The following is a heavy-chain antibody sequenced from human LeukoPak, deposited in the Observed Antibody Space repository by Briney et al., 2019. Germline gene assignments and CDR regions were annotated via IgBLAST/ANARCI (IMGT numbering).Heavy chain of an antibody. CDR2: IYHSGST. Sequence: SETLSLTCTVSGYSISSGYYWGWIRQPPGKGLEWIGSIYHSGSTYYSPSLKSRVTISVDTSKNQFSLKLSSVTAADTAVYYCARGQRLNPRYCSSTSCSTIDYWGQGTLVTVSS. CDR3: ARGQRLNPRYCSSTSCSTIDY. CDR1: GYSISSGYY. V-gene: IGHV4-38-2*02. J-gene: IGHJ4*02. D-gene: IGHD2-2*01.